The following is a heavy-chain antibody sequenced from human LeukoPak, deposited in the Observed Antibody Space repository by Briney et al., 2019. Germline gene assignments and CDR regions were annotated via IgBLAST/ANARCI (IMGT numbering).Heavy chain of an antibody. V-gene: IGHV3-21*01. D-gene: IGHD5-18*01. Sequence: GGSLRLSCAASGFTFSSYSMNWVRQAPGKGLEWVSSISSSSSYIYYADSVKGRFTISRDNAKNSLYLQMNSLRAEDTAVYYCARGWTAMGFGYWGQGTLVTVSS. CDR1: GFTFSSYS. J-gene: IGHJ4*02. CDR3: ARGWTAMGFGY. CDR2: ISSSSSYI.